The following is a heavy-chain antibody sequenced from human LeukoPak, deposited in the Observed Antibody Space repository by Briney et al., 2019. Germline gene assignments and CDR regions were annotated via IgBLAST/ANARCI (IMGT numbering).Heavy chain of an antibody. J-gene: IGHJ6*03. CDR3: ARRRDSSGYYEFAYYYYYYMDV. D-gene: IGHD3-22*01. Sequence: GGSLRLSCAASGFTFSSYSMNWVRQAPGKGLEWGSYISSSSSTIYYADSVNGRFAISKDNAKNSMYLQMNNLRAGDTAVYYCARRRDSSGYYEFAYYYYYYMDVWAKGTTVTVSS. CDR2: ISSSSSTI. V-gene: IGHV3-48*04. CDR1: GFTFSSYS.